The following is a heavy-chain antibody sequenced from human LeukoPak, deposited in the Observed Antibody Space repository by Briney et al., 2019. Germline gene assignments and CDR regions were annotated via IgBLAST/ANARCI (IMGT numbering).Heavy chain of an antibody. CDR2: ISGSGGST. Sequence: PGGSLRLSCVGSGFTFRSHAMSWVRQAPGKGLEWVSAISGSGGSTYYADSVTGRFTISRDNSKNTLYLQMNSLRAEDTAVYYCARDLRFGELYYYYGMDVWGQGTTVTVSS. J-gene: IGHJ6*02. CDR3: ARDLRFGELYYYYGMDV. V-gene: IGHV3-23*01. D-gene: IGHD3-10*01. CDR1: GFTFRSHA.